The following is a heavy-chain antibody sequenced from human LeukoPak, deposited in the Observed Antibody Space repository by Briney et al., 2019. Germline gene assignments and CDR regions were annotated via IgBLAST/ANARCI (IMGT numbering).Heavy chain of an antibody. Sequence: SETLSLTCTVSGGSISSSSYYWGWIRQPPGKGLEWIGSIFDSGSTYYNPSLKSRVTISVDTSKNQFSLKLSSVTAADTAVYYCASRGGITIFGVVIKDNDYYMDVWGKGTTVTVSS. CDR1: GGSISSSSYY. CDR2: IFDSGST. J-gene: IGHJ6*03. CDR3: ASRGGITIFGVVIKDNDYYMDV. D-gene: IGHD3-3*01. V-gene: IGHV4-39*07.